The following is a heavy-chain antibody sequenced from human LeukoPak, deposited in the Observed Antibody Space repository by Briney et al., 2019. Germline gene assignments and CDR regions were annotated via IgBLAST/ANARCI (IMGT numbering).Heavy chain of an antibody. D-gene: IGHD2-2*01. CDR1: GFTFSSYA. CDR2: IRDSGDST. V-gene: IGHV3-23*01. CDR3: ARDRHRGYCSSTSCPTLDY. Sequence: GGSLRLSCAASGFTFSSYAMTWVRQAPGKGLEWVSHIRDSGDSTYYADSVKGRFTISRDNAKNSLYLQMNSLRAEDTAVYYCARDRHRGYCSSTSCPTLDYWGQGTLVTVSS. J-gene: IGHJ4*02.